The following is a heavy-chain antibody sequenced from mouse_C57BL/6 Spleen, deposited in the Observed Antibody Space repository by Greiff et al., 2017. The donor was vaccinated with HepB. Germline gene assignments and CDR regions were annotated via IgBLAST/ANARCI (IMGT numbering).Heavy chain of an antibody. CDR3: ASYYSNYGGFAY. V-gene: IGHV1-69*01. CDR1: GYTFTSYW. CDR2: IDPSDSYT. D-gene: IGHD2-5*01. J-gene: IGHJ3*01. Sequence: VQLQQPGAELVMPGASVKLSCKASGYTFTSYWMHWVKQRPGQGLEWIGEIDPSDSYTNYNQKFKGKSTLTVDKSSSTAYMQLSSLTSEDSAVYYCASYYSNYGGFAYWGQGTLVTVSA.